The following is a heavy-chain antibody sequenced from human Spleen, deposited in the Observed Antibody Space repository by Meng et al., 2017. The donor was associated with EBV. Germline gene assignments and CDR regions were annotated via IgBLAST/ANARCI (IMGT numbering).Heavy chain of an antibody. CDR2: INQSGSI. Sequence: GHAQALGAGTLKPLATLVPPRAGSGWVFSFFYWSRIRPPPGKGLEWIGEINQSGSIYYNPSLMGRVTISGDTSRNQFSLKLISVTAADTAVYYCARGPYYEWGQGTLVTVSS. J-gene: IGHJ4*02. CDR1: GWVFSFFY. D-gene: IGHD1-26*01. CDR3: ARGPYYE. V-gene: IGHV4-34*01.